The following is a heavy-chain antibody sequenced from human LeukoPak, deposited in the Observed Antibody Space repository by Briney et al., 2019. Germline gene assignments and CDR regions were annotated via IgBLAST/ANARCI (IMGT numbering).Heavy chain of an antibody. CDR1: GGSFSGYY. J-gene: IGHJ4*02. Sequence: SETLSLTCAVYGGSFSGYYWSWIRQPPGKGLEWIGEINHSGSTNYNPSLKSRVTISVDTSKNQFSPKLSSVTAADTAVYYCARVRYGDYASPIDYWGQGTLVTVSS. D-gene: IGHD4-17*01. CDR2: INHSGST. CDR3: ARVRYGDYASPIDY. V-gene: IGHV4-34*01.